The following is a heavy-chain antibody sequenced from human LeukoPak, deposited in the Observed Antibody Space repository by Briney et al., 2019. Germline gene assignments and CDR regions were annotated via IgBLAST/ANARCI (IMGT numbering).Heavy chain of an antibody. Sequence: ASVKVSCKASGYTFTSYYVHWVRQAPGQGLEWMGIINPSGDSTSYAQKLQGRVTITADKSTSTAYMELSSLRSEDTAVYYCASGKTTVTTSPFDYWGQGTLVTVSS. CDR2: INPSGDST. CDR1: GYTFTSYY. V-gene: IGHV1-46*01. J-gene: IGHJ4*02. D-gene: IGHD4-17*01. CDR3: ASGKTTVTTSPFDY.